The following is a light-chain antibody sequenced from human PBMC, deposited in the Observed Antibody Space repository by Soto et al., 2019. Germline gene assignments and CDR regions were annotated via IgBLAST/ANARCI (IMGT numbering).Light chain of an antibody. CDR1: NSNIGAGYD. J-gene: IGLJ1*01. V-gene: IGLV1-40*01. CDR3: QSYDSSLSTYV. Sequence: QSALTQPPSVSGAPGQRVTISCTGSNSNIGAGYDVHWYQQLPGTAPKLLIYGHSNRPSGVPDRFSGSKSGTSASLAITGVQAEDEADDYCQSYDSSLSTYVFGTGTKLTVL. CDR2: GHS.